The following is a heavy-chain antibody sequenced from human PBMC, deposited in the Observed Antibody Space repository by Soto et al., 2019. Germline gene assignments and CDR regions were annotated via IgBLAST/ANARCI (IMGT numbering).Heavy chain of an antibody. CDR1: GGSFSGYY. Sequence: SETLSLTCAVYGGSFSGYYWSWIRQPPGKGLEWIGEINHSGSTNYNPSLKSRVTISVGTSKNQFSLRLSSVTAADTAIYYCATRITVFGLLIPPFDPWGQGTQVTVSS. CDR2: INHSGST. D-gene: IGHD3-3*01. CDR3: ATRITVFGLLIPPFDP. V-gene: IGHV4-34*01. J-gene: IGHJ5*02.